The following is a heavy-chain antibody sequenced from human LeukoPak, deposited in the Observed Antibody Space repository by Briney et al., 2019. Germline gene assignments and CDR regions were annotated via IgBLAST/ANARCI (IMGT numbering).Heavy chain of an antibody. J-gene: IGHJ6*03. CDR3: AKAMVRGSYYYYYMDV. V-gene: IGHV3-7*03. CDR1: GFRFIDYW. D-gene: IGHD3-10*01. Sequence: GGSLRLSCVASGFRFIDYWMTWVRQAPGRGLEWVANINQNGSEIYYLDSVEGRFTISRDNAKNSLYLQMNSLRAEDTALYYCAKAMVRGSYYYYYMDVWGKGTTVTISS. CDR2: INQNGSEI.